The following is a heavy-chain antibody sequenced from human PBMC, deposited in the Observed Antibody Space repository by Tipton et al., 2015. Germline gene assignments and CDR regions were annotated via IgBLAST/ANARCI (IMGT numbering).Heavy chain of an antibody. V-gene: IGHV6-1*01. D-gene: IGHD6-13*01. CDR3: ARGTPISAGYNWFSA. CDR2: TYYRSKWSN. J-gene: IGHJ5*02. CDR1: GDSVSSNSAT. Sequence: GLVKPSQTLLLTCAISGDSVSSNSATWNWIRQSPSRGLEWLGRTYYRSKWSNDYAVSVKGRVIIDPDTSKNQFSLQLNSVTPEDTAMYFCARGTPISAGYNWFSAWGQRTLVTVSS.